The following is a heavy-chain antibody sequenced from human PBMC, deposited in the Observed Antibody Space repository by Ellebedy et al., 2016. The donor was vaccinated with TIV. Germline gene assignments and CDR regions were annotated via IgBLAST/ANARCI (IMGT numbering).Heavy chain of an antibody. CDR1: GFTFGTYW. CDR3: ARLNWGRFAFDY. V-gene: IGHV3-7*01. J-gene: IGHJ4*01. D-gene: IGHD7-27*01. Sequence: GESLKISXAASGFTFGTYWMSWVRQTPGTGLQWVANIKQDGSETFHVDSVKGRFSISRDNAKNSLFLQMNSLRVDDTAIYYCARLNWGRFAFDYWGHGTLVTVSS. CDR2: IKQDGSET.